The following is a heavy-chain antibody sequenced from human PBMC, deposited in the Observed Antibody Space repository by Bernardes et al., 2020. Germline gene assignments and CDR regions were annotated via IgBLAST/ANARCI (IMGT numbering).Heavy chain of an antibody. J-gene: IGHJ3*02. CDR1: Y. V-gene: IGHV4-59*01. CDR2: IYYSGST. Sequence: YWSWIRQPPGKGLEWIGYIYYSGSTNYNPSLKSRVTISVDSSKNQFSLKLNSVIAADTAVYYCAREGSGYYGAFDIWGQGTMLTVSS. D-gene: IGHD3-22*01. CDR3: AREGSGYYGAFDI.